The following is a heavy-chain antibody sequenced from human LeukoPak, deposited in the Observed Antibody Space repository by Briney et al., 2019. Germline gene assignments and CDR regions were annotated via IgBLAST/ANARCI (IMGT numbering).Heavy chain of an antibody. J-gene: IGHJ6*03. CDR3: ARGRSRHPMVRGADRYYYYYYMDV. CDR2: MNPNSGNT. D-gene: IGHD3-10*01. CDR1: GYTFTSYD. Sequence: RASVKVSCKASGYTFTSYDINWVRQATGQGLEWMGWMNPNSGNTGYAQKFQGRVTMTRNTSISTAYMELSSLRSEDTAVYYCARGRSRHPMVRGADRYYYYYYMDVWGKGTTVTISS. V-gene: IGHV1-8*01.